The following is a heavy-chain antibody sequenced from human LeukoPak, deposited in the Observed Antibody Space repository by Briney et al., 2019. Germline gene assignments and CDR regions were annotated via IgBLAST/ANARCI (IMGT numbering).Heavy chain of an antibody. D-gene: IGHD3-10*01. CDR1: GFTFSSYW. V-gene: IGHV3-7*01. Sequence: PGGSLRLSCAASGFTFSSYWMSWVRQAPGKGLEWVANIKQDGSEKYYVDSVKGRFTISRDNAKNSLYLQMNSLRAEDTAVYYCARAFNFAMVRGAFYWGQGTLVTASS. J-gene: IGHJ4*02. CDR3: ARAFNFAMVRGAFY. CDR2: IKQDGSEK.